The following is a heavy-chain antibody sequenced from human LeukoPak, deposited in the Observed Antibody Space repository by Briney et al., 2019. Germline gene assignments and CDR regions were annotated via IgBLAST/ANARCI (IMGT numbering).Heavy chain of an antibody. J-gene: IGHJ4*02. CDR2: ISSSSSYI. Sequence: GGSLRLSCAASGFTFSSYSMNWVRQAPGKGLEWVSSISSSSSYIYYADSVKGRFTISRDNAQNSLNLQMNSLRAGDTAVYYCARAAAAGDFDYWGQGTLVTVSS. V-gene: IGHV3-21*01. CDR1: GFTFSSYS. D-gene: IGHD6-13*01. CDR3: ARAAAAGDFDY.